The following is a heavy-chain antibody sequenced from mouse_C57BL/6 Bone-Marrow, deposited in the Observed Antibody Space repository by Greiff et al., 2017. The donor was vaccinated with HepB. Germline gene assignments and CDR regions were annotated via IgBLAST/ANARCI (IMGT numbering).Heavy chain of an antibody. CDR3: ARPYDGYYGGFAY. CDR2: IWSGGST. J-gene: IGHJ3*01. CDR1: GFSLTSYG. V-gene: IGHV2-2*01. D-gene: IGHD2-3*01. Sequence: VQLQESGPGLVQPSQSLSITCTVSGFSLTSYGVHWVRQSPGKGLEWLGVIWSGGSTDYNAAFISRLSISKDNSKSQVFFKMNSLQADDTAIYYCARPYDGYYGGFAYWGQGTLVTVSA.